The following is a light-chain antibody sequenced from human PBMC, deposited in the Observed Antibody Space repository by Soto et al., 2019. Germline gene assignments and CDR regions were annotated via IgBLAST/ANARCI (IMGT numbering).Light chain of an antibody. Sequence: QSVLTQPPSVSGAPGQRVTISCSGSSSNLGAGYDVQWYRQFPGTAPKLLIYANSVRPSGVPDRFSGSKSGTSASLAITGLQAEAEADYYCQSYDSSLIVSKVFGNGTKVTVL. J-gene: IGLJ1*01. CDR3: QSYDSSLIVSKV. V-gene: IGLV1-40*01. CDR1: SSNLGAGYD. CDR2: ANS.